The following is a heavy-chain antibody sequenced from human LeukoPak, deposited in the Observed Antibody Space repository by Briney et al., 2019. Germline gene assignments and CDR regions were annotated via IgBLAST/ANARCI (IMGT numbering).Heavy chain of an antibody. CDR2: INPNSGGT. V-gene: IGHV1-2*04. CDR1: GYTFTGYY. D-gene: IGHD3-10*01. Sequence: ASVKVSCKASGYTFTGYYMHWVRQAPGQGLERMGWINPNSGGTNYAQKFQGWVTMTRDTSISTAYMELSRLRSDDTAVYYCARGGYYYGSGSYYDYWGQGTLVTVSS. CDR3: ARGGYYYGSGSYYDY. J-gene: IGHJ4*02.